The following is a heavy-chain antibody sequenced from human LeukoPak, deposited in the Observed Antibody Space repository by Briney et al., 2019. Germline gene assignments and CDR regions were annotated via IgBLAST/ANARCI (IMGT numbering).Heavy chain of an antibody. D-gene: IGHD6-19*01. V-gene: IGHV3-30*04. CDR1: GFTFSSYA. J-gene: IGHJ3*02. Sequence: PGRSLRLSCAAFGFTFSSYAMHWVRQAPGKGLEWVAVISYDGSNKYYADSVKGRFTISRDNSKNTLYLQMNSLRAEDTAVYYCARVQWAFDIWGQGTMVTVSS. CDR2: ISYDGSNK. CDR3: ARVQWAFDI.